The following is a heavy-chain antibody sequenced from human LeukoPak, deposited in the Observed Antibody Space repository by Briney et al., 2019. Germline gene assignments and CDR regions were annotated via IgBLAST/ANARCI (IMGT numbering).Heavy chain of an antibody. Sequence: GRSQRLSSAASGFTFHAYAMHSVRHAPTQGLDWASGISLNSGSIGYAVSVKGRFTISRDNAKNSLYLQMNSLRAEDTALYYCAKDRSGRYRDAFDIWGQGTMVTVSS. J-gene: IGHJ3*02. CDR3: AKDRSGRYRDAFDI. CDR1: GFTFHAYA. D-gene: IGHD1-26*01. V-gene: IGHV3-9*01. CDR2: ISLNSGSI.